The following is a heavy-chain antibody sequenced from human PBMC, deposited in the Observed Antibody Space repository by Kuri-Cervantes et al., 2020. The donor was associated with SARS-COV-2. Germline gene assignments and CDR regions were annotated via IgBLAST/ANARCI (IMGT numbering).Heavy chain of an antibody. V-gene: IGHV3-52*01. D-gene: IGHD4-11*01. Sequence: GESLKISCAASGFTFISSWMHWVCQAPEKGLEWVADIKCDGSEKYYVDSVKGRLTISRDNSKNTLYLQMNSLRAEDTAVYYCARAMTTVTMYFLDVWGEGTTVTVSS. CDR3: ARAMTTVTMYFLDV. CDR1: GFTFISSW. J-gene: IGHJ6*04. CDR2: IKCDGSEK.